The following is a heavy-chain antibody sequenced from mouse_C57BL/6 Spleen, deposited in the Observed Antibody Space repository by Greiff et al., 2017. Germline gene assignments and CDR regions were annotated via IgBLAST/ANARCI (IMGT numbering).Heavy chain of an antibody. CDR2: ISYDGSN. V-gene: IGHV3-6*01. J-gene: IGHJ2*01. CDR3: EREEGLLLFDY. D-gene: IGHD2-3*01. Sequence: EVKLMESGPGLVKPSQSLSLTCSVTGYSITSGYYWNWIRQFPGNKLEWMGYISYDGSNNYNPSLKNRISITRDTSKNQFFLKLNSVTTEDTATYYCEREEGLLLFDYWGQGTTRTVSS. CDR1: GYSITSGYY.